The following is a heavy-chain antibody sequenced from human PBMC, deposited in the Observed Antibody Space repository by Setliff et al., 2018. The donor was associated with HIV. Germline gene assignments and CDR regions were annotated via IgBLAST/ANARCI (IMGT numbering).Heavy chain of an antibody. CDR1: GGSFSAYY. J-gene: IGHJ3*02. CDR3: AREERGWSNRGAFDI. V-gene: IGHV4-34*01. Sequence: TLSLTCAVSGGSFSAYYWSWIRQPPGEGLEWIGEIDHSGSTNYDPSLKSRVTISIDTSRKQFSLRLNSVTAADTAIYYCAREERGWSNRGAFDIWGQGTMVTVSS. D-gene: IGHD6-19*01. CDR2: IDHSGST.